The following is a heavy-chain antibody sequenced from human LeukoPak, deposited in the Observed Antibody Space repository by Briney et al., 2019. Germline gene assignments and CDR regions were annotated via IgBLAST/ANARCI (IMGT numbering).Heavy chain of an antibody. J-gene: IGHJ5*02. D-gene: IGHD5-18*01. CDR2: IHSSGST. CDR1: GDSISSYY. CDR3: ARGGGDTASVWFDP. Sequence: SETLSLTCTVSGDSISSYYWNWIRQPAGKGLEWIGRIHSSGSTNYNPSLKSRVTMSLDTSKNQFSLKLSSVTAADTAVYYCARGGGDTASVWFDPWGQGTLVTVSS. V-gene: IGHV4-4*07.